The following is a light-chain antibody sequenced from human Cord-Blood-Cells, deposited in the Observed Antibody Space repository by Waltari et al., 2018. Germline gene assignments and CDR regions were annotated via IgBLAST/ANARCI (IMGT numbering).Light chain of an antibody. Sequence: DIQMTQSPSSLSASVGDRATITCRASQSISSYLNWYQQKPGKAPKRLIYAASSLQSGVPSRFSGSGSGTDFTITISSLQPEDFATYYCQQSYSTLFTFGPGTKVDSK. J-gene: IGKJ3*01. CDR1: QSISSY. CDR3: QQSYSTLFT. V-gene: IGKV1-39*01. CDR2: AAS.